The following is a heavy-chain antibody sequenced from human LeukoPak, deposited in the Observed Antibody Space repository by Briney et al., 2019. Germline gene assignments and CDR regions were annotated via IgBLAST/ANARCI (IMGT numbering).Heavy chain of an antibody. D-gene: IGHD4-17*01. Sequence: ASVKVSCKASGYTFTNYYMHWVRQAPGQGLEWMGIIHPSGGSTTSAQKFQGRVTMTRDTSTSTAYMELSSLRSEDTAVYYCARDYGDNNWFDHWGQGTLVTVSS. J-gene: IGHJ5*02. V-gene: IGHV1-46*01. CDR3: ARDYGDNNWFDH. CDR1: GYTFTNYY. CDR2: IHPSGGST.